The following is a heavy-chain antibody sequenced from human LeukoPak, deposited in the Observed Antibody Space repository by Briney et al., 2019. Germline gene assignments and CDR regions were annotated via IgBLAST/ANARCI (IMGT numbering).Heavy chain of an antibody. D-gene: IGHD2-15*01. V-gene: IGHV4-39*01. J-gene: IGHJ4*02. CDR3: ARGRCSGGSCYSGRYYFDY. CDR1: GGSISSSSYY. Sequence: PSETLSLTCTVSGGSISSSSYYWGWIRQPPGKGLEWIGSIYYSGSTYYNPSLKSRVTISVDTSKNQFSLKLSSVTAADTAVYYCARGRCSGGSCYSGRYYFDYWGQGTLVTVSS. CDR2: IYYSGST.